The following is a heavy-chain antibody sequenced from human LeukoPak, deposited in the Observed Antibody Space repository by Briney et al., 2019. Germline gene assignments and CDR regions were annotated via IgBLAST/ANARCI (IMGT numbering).Heavy chain of an antibody. J-gene: IGHJ4*02. CDR2: IIPIFGIA. D-gene: IGHD3-10*01. V-gene: IGHV1-69*04. Sequence: SVKVSCKASGGTSSSYAISWVRQAPGQGLEWMGRIIPIFGIANYAQKFQGRVTITADKSTSTAYMELSSLRSEDTAVYYCAREPESGAPDYWGQGTLVTVSS. CDR1: GGTSSSYA. CDR3: AREPESGAPDY.